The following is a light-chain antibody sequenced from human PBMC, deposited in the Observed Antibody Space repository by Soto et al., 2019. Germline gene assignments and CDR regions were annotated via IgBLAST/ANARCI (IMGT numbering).Light chain of an antibody. J-gene: IGLJ1*01. V-gene: IGLV1-40*01. CDR1: SSNIGAGYD. CDR2: GNS. Sequence: QSVLTQPPSVSGAPGQRVTISCTGSSSNIGAGYDVHWYQQLPGTAPKLLIYGNSNRPSGVPDRSSGSKSGTSASLAITGFQAEDEADYYCQSYDSSLSRVFGTGTKVTVL. CDR3: QSYDSSLSRV.